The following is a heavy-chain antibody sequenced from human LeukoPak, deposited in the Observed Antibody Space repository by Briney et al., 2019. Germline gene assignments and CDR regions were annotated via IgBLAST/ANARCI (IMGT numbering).Heavy chain of an antibody. V-gene: IGHV4-4*02. CDR2: VNLQGST. CDR3: ARHNVYGDNSADY. D-gene: IGHD4-23*01. CDR1: GGSITSTNY. Sequence: SETLSLTCGVSGGSITSTNYWTWVRQPPGKGLEWIGEVNLQGSTNYNPSLMGRVAMSVDMSENHISLQLTSVTAADTALYFCARHNVYGDNSADYWGQGTLVAVSS. J-gene: IGHJ4*02.